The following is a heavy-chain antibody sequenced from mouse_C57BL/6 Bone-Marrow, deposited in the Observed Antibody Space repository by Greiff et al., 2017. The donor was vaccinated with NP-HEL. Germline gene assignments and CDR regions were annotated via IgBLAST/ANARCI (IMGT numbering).Heavy chain of an antibody. V-gene: IGHV14-4*01. CDR1: GFNIQDDY. J-gene: IGHJ4*01. CDR2: IDPENGDT. CDR3: TTPSYYGSSFYAMDY. D-gene: IGHD1-1*01. Sequence: EVQLVESGAELVRPGASVKLSCTASGFNIQDDYMHWVKQRPEQGLEWIGWIDPENGDTEYASKFQGKATITADTSSNTAYLQLSSLTSEDTAVYYCTTPSYYGSSFYAMDYWGQGTSVTVSS.